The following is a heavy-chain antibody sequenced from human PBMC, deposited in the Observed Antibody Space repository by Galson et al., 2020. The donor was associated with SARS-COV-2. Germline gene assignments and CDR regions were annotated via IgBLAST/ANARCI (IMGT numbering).Heavy chain of an antibody. CDR2: IYYSGST. Sequence: ETSETLSLTCTVSGGSISSYYWSWIRQHPGKGLEWIGYIYYSGSTNSNPSLKRRVTISIDTSKNQFSLRLSSVTAADTAVYYCAGFRFYFRHYCGLDGWGQGTTVTVSS. CDR3: AGFRFYFRHYCGLDG. V-gene: IGHV4-59*01. D-gene: IGHD1-26*01. J-gene: IGHJ6*02. CDR1: GGSISSYY.